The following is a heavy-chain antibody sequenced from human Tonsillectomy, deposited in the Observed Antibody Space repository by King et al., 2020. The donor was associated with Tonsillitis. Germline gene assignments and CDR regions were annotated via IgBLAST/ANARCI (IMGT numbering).Heavy chain of an antibody. J-gene: IGHJ6*03. V-gene: IGHV3-49*04. CDR2: IRSKAYGGTT. CDR3: TREGNYYDSSGYYYDYYYYYMDV. Sequence: VQLVESGGGLVQPGRFLRLSCTASGFTFGDYAMSWVRQAPGKGLEWVGFIRSKAYGGTTEYAASVKGRFTISRDDSKSIAYLQMNSLKTEDTAVYYCTREGNYYDSSGYYYDYYYYYMDVWGKGTTVTVSS. CDR1: GFTFGDYA. D-gene: IGHD3-22*01.